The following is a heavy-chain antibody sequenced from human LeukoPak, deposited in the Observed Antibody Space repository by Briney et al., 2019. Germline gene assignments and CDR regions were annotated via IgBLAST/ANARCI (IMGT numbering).Heavy chain of an antibody. D-gene: IGHD3-10*01. CDR2: ITYDGYYK. J-gene: IGHJ4*02. V-gene: IGHV3-30*03. Sequence: PGGSRRLSCAASGFTFTTYGMHWVRQSPGQGLEWVALITYDGYYKYYSDSVKGRFTISSDTSKNTLYLQMNSLRAEDTAVYYCARDLSPVVRASPMGYWGQGTLVTVSS. CDR3: ARDLSPVVRASPMGY. CDR1: GFTFTTYG.